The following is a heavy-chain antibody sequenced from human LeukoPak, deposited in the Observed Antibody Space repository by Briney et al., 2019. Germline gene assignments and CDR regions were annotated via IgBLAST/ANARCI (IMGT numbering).Heavy chain of an antibody. CDR3: ARGGPQRQYDY. V-gene: IGHV3-72*01. CDR1: GFTFSDHY. CDR2: IKNKANSYTT. D-gene: IGHD1-1*01. J-gene: IGHJ4*02. Sequence: GGSLRLSCSASGFTFSDHYMDWVRHAPGKGLEWVGRIKNKANSYTTEYAASVKGRFTISRDDSKNSVALQMNSLKTEDTAVYYCARGGPQRQYDYWGQGALVTVSS.